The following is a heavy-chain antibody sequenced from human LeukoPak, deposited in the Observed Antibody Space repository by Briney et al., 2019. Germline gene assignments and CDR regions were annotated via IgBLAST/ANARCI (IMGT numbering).Heavy chain of an antibody. V-gene: IGHV3-72*01. Sequence: PVGSLRLSCAASRFTLSDHYITWVRQAPGQGLEWVVRTRNKVKSYTTAYAASVTGRFTVSRDDSSNPVYLQMNSLKIPETEVYYCGRYVYGEGRRSIDFDY. J-gene: IGHJ4*01. CDR1: RFTLSDHY. CDR3: GRYVYGEGRRSIDFDY. D-gene: IGHD2-8*01. CDR2: TRNKVKSYTT.